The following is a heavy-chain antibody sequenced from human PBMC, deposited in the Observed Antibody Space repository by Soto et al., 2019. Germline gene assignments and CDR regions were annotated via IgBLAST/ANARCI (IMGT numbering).Heavy chain of an antibody. CDR3: ARTAGGRVRGALDI. Sequence: QVHLEESGGGVVQPGTSLRLSCAASGVTFSSYGMHWVRQAPGKGLEWVAVIPNTENKKYYANSVKGRFTISRDNSQNTLFLQMDSLMSEDTAMYYCARTAGGRVRGALDIWGQGTMVTVS. CDR2: IPNTENKK. J-gene: IGHJ3*02. D-gene: IGHD6-13*01. CDR1: GVTFSSYG. V-gene: IGHV3-30-3*01.